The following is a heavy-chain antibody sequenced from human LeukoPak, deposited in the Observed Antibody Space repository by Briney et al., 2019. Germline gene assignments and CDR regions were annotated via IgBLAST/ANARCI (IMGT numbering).Heavy chain of an antibody. J-gene: IGHJ3*02. CDR2: IYSDGRT. CDR1: GFTVSSNY. V-gene: IGHV3-53*05. Sequence: GGSLRHSCAASGFTVSSNYMSWVRQAPGKGLEWGSEIYSDGRTYYAASVKGRFSISRDNSKNTVYLQMNSLRAEDTAVYYCARVPSGYTNKDAFDIWGQGTMVTVSS. D-gene: IGHD3-22*01. CDR3: ARVPSGYTNKDAFDI.